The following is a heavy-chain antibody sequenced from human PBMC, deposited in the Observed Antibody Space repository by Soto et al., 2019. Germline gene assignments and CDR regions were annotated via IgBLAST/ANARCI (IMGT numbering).Heavy chain of an antibody. J-gene: IGHJ3*02. D-gene: IGHD2-2*01. Sequence: SLTCTVSGGSISSTSYYWGWIRQPPGKGLEWIGSMYYSGSTYYNPSLKSRVTISVDTSKNQLSLKLSSVTASDTAVYYCARHPYSAPYIVVVASAIVLDAFDIWGQGTMVTVSS. CDR2: MYYSGST. CDR3: ARHPYSAPYIVVVASAIVLDAFDI. V-gene: IGHV4-39*01. CDR1: GGSISSTSYY.